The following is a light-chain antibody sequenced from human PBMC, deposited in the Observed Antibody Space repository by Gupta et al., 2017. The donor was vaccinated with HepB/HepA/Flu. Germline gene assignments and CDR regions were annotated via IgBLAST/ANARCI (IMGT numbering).Light chain of an antibody. V-gene: IGKV3-20*01. J-gene: IGKJ4*01. Sequence: EIVLTQSPGTLSLSPGASATLSCRASQSFTSGYLAWYQQKPGQAPRLLIYGASSRATDIPDRFSGSGSGTDFTLTISRLEPEDFAVYYCQHYDYSIPLSFGGGTKVEMK. CDR2: GAS. CDR1: QSFTSGY. CDR3: QHYDYSIPLS.